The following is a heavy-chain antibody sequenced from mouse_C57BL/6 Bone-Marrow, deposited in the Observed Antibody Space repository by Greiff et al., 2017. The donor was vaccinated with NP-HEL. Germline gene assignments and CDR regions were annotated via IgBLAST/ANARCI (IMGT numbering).Heavy chain of an antibody. Sequence: QVQLKQPGTELVKPGASVKLSCKASGYTFTSYWMHWVKQRPGQGLEWIGNINPSNGGTNYNEKFKSKATLTVDKSSSTAYMQLSSLTSEDSAVYYCARGGYYDYPYFDYWGQGTTLTVSS. CDR2: INPSNGGT. CDR3: ARGGYYDYPYFDY. V-gene: IGHV1-53*01. J-gene: IGHJ2*01. D-gene: IGHD2-4*01. CDR1: GYTFTSYW.